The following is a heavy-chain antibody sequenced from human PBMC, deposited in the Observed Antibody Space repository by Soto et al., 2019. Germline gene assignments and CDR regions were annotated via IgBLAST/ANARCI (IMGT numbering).Heavy chain of an antibody. D-gene: IGHD5-18*01. CDR2: ISPYNDDT. V-gene: IGHV1-18*01. J-gene: IGHJ6*02. CDR3: AREVFYAGSEKYSYGYSPPRYYGMDV. CDR1: GYTFTTYG. Sequence: QVHLMQSGAEVKKPGASVKVSCKASGYTFTTYGISWVRQAPGLGLEWMGWISPYNDDTVYAPNLNGSVTMTTDTAESIACMHLWRLTTDDADVYFWAREVFYAGSEKYSYGYSPPRYYGMDVWGQGTTVTVSS.